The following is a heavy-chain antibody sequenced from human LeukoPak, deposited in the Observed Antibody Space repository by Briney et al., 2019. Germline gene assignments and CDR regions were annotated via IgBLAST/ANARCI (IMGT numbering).Heavy chain of an antibody. Sequence: ASVKVSCKASGYTFTGYYMHWVRQAPGQGLEWMGWINPNSGGTNYAQKFQGRVTMTRDTSISTAYMELSRLRSDDTAVYYCARYYDSSGYGRGTDYYYYMDVWGKGTTVTVSS. CDR1: GYTFTGYY. D-gene: IGHD3-22*01. CDR3: ARYYDSSGYGRGTDYYYYMDV. J-gene: IGHJ6*03. V-gene: IGHV1-2*02. CDR2: INPNSGGT.